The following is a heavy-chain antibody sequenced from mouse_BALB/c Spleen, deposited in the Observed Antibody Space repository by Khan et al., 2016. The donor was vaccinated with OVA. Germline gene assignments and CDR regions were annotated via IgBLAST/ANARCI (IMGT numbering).Heavy chain of an antibody. D-gene: IGHD2-3*01. CDR3: ARDGSRYNYAMDY. V-gene: IGHV3-2*02. CDR2: ISYSGST. J-gene: IGHJ4*01. Sequence: EVQLVESGPGLVKPSQSLSLTCTVTGYSITSDYAWNWIRQFPGNKLEWMGYISYSGSTNYNPSLKSRISITRDTSKNQFFLQLNSLTTEDTATYYCARDGSRYNYAMDYWGQGTSVTVSS. CDR1: GYSITSDYA.